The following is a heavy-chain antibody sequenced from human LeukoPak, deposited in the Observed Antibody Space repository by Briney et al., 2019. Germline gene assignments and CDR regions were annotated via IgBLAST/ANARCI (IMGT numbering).Heavy chain of an antibody. CDR3: ARVRGKTARKYYFDY. J-gene: IGHJ4*02. CDR1: GGSFSGYY. V-gene: IGHV4-34*01. CDR2: INHSGST. D-gene: IGHD2-21*02. Sequence: SETLSLTCAVYGGSFSGYYWSWIRQPPGKGLEWIGEINHSGSTNYNPSLKSRVTISVDTSKNQFSLKLSSVTAADAAVYYCARVRGKTARKYYFDYWGQGTLVTVSS.